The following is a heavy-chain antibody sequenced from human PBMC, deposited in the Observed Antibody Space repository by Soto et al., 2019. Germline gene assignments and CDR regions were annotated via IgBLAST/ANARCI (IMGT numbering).Heavy chain of an antibody. CDR1: GFSFSSFW. J-gene: IGHJ4*02. Sequence: ESGGGLVQPGGSQRLSCAASGFSFSSFWMSWVRQAPRKGLEWVAAIKEDGSEKNYVDSVRGRFTISRDNAKNSLYLQMNSLRADDTAVYYCARDVIWGQGSLVTVSS. CDR2: IKEDGSEK. V-gene: IGHV3-7*05. CDR3: ARDVI.